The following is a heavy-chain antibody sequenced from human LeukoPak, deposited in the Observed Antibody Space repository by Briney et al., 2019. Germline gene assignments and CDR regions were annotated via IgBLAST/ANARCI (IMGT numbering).Heavy chain of an antibody. D-gene: IGHD2-2*01. J-gene: IGHJ5*02. Sequence: SETLSLTCAVYGGSFSGYYWSWIRQPPGKGLEWIGEINHSGSTNYNPSLRSRVTISVDTSKTQFSLKLSSVTAADTAVYYCARDLPHCSSTSCYSTPNWFDPWGQGTLVTVSS. V-gene: IGHV4-34*01. CDR3: ARDLPHCSSTSCYSTPNWFDP. CDR2: INHSGST. CDR1: GGSFSGYY.